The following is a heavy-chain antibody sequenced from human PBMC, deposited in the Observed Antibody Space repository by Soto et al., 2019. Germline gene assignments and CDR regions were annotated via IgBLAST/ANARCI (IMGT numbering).Heavy chain of an antibody. D-gene: IGHD3-3*01. CDR1: GGSISSYY. Sequence: SETLSLTCTVSGGSISSYYWSWIRQPPGKGLEWIGYIYYSGSTNYNPSLKSRVTISVDTSKNQFSLKLSSVTAADTAVYYCAAQYYDFWSGFTGWFDPWGQGTLVTVSS. CDR3: AAQYYDFWSGFTGWFDP. J-gene: IGHJ5*02. CDR2: IYYSGST. V-gene: IGHV4-59*08.